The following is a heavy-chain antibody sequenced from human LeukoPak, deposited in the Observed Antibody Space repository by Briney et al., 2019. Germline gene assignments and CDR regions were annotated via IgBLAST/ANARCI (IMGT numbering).Heavy chain of an antibody. Sequence: ASVKVSCTASGGTFSSYAISWVRQAPGQGLEWMGGIIPIFGTANYAQKFQGRVTITADESTSTAYMELSSLRSEDTAVYYCASPMAHGGSGSPHDAFDIWGQGTMVTVSS. CDR2: IIPIFGTA. CDR1: GGTFSSYA. J-gene: IGHJ3*02. CDR3: ASPMAHGGSGSPHDAFDI. D-gene: IGHD5-12*01. V-gene: IGHV1-69*01.